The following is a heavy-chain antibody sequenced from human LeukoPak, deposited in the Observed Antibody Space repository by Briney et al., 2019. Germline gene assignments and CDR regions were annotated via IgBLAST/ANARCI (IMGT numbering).Heavy chain of an antibody. Sequence: PGGSLRLSCAASGFSFSSYWMHWVRQAPGTGLVWVARIYADGRRTDYADSVKGRFTISRDNPKNTLYLHMNSLRAEDTAVYYCVRDGAGFDPWGQGTLVTVSS. CDR3: VRDGAGFDP. V-gene: IGHV3-74*01. CDR1: GFSFSSYW. J-gene: IGHJ5*02. CDR2: IYADGRRT. D-gene: IGHD3-16*01.